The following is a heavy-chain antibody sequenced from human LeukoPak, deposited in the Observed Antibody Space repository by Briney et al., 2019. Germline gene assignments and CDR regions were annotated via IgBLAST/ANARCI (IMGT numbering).Heavy chain of an antibody. J-gene: IGHJ4*02. CDR2: ISYDGSNK. Sequence: PGGSLRLSCAASGLTFSSYGMHWVRQAPGKGLEWVAVISYDGSNKYYADSVKGRFAISRDNSKNTLYLQMNSLRAEDTAVYYCAKDLWTQRGVLDYWGQGTLVTVSS. CDR3: AKDLWTQRGVLDY. D-gene: IGHD1-1*01. V-gene: IGHV3-30*18. CDR1: GLTFSSYG.